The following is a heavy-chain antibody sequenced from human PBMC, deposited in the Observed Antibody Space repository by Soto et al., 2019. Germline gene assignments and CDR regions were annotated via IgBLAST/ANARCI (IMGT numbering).Heavy chain of an antibody. CDR1: GVTVSNAW. J-gene: IGHJ4*02. D-gene: IGHD5-12*01. CDR2: IKSKTDGGTT. CDR3: TARGYSGYDRIDY. V-gene: IGHV3-15*01. Sequence: PAGSMKLSCAASGVTVSNAWMSWACQAPGKGLEWVGRIKSKTDGGTTDYAAAVKGRFTISRDDSKNTLYLQMNSLKTEDTAVYYCTARGYSGYDRIDYWGQGTLVTVSS.